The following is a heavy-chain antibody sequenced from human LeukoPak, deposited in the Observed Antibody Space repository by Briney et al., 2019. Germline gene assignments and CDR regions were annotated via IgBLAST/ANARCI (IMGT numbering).Heavy chain of an antibody. Sequence: SETLSLTCTVSGGSISSSSYYWGWIRQPPGKGLEWIGCIYYSGSIYYNPSLKSRVTISVDTSKNQFSLKLSSVTAADTAVYYCARQNLYGDTYYYYYYYMDVWGKGTTVTVSS. CDR2: IYYSGSI. J-gene: IGHJ6*03. D-gene: IGHD4-17*01. V-gene: IGHV4-39*01. CDR1: GGSISSSSYY. CDR3: ARQNLYGDTYYYYYYYMDV.